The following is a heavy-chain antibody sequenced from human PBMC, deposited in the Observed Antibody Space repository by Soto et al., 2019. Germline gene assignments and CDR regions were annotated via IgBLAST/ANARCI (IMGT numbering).Heavy chain of an antibody. CDR1: GGTFSSYS. D-gene: IGHD3-22*01. Sequence: RASVEVSCKASGGTFSSYSISWVLQAPGQGLEWMGGIIPIFGTANYAQKLQGRVTITADESTSTAYMELSSLRSEDTAVYYCARMGYYYDSSGYRYYGMDVWGQGTTVTVSS. J-gene: IGHJ6*02. CDR2: IIPIFGTA. CDR3: ARMGYYYDSSGYRYYGMDV. V-gene: IGHV1-69*13.